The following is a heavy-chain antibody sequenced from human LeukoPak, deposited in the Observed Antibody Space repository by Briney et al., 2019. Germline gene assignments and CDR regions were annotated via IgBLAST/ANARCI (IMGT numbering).Heavy chain of an antibody. J-gene: IGHJ3*02. CDR3: ARVSSRAWYAFDI. CDR1: GGSISSYY. V-gene: IGHV4-59*01. D-gene: IGHD6-13*01. Sequence: SETLSLTCTVSGGSISSYYWSWIRQPPGKGLEWIGYIYYSGSTNYNPSLKSRVTISVDTSKNQFSLKLSSVTAADTAVYYCARVSSRAWYAFDIWGQGTMATVSS. CDR2: IYYSGST.